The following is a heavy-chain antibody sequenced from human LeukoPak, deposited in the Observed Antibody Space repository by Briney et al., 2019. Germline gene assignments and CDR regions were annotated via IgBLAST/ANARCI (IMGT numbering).Heavy chain of an antibody. J-gene: IGHJ4*02. CDR1: GFTFSSYA. D-gene: IGHD2-15*01. Sequence: GGSLRLSCAASGFTFSSYAMHWVRQAPGKGLEWVAVISYDGSNKYYADSVKGRFTISRDNSKNTLYLQMNSLRAEDTAVYYCARDLSVVAAIPAFFDYWGQGTLVTVSS. CDR2: ISYDGSNK. V-gene: IGHV3-30-3*01. CDR3: ARDLSVVAAIPAFFDY.